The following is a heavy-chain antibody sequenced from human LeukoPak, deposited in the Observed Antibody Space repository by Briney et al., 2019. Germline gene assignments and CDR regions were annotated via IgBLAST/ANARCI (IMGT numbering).Heavy chain of an antibody. CDR3: ARVPRHCSSTSCYIDY. D-gene: IGHD2-2*02. CDR2: INAGNGNT. Sequence: ASVKVSCKASGYTFTSYAMHWVRQAPGQRLEWMGWINAGNGNTKYSQKFQGRVTITRDTSASTAYMELSSLRSEDTAVYYCARVPRHCSSTSCYIDYWGRGTLVTVSS. V-gene: IGHV1-3*01. CDR1: GYTFTSYA. J-gene: IGHJ4*02.